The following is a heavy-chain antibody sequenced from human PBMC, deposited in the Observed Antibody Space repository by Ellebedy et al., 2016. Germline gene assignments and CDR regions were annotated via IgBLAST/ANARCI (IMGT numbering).Heavy chain of an antibody. CDR3: ARDYDILTSRDAFDI. CDR2: ISSSSSYT. V-gene: IGHV3-11*06. D-gene: IGHD3-9*01. CDR1: GFTFSDYY. J-gene: IGHJ3*02. Sequence: GGSLRLSXAASGFTFSDYYMSWIRQAPGKGLEWVSYISSSSSYTNYADSVKGRFTISRDNSKNTLYLQMNSLRAEDTAVYYCARDYDILTSRDAFDIWGQGTMVTVSS.